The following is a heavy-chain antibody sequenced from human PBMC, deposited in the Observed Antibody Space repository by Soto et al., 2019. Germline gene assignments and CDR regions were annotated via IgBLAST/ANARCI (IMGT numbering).Heavy chain of an antibody. V-gene: IGHV4-4*07. CDR3: SRDSTDDYVDNYFDY. J-gene: IGHJ4*02. Sequence: PSETLSLTCTVSDDSIYTYYWSWIRHPDGQGLEWIGRIYTNGSTNSNPSLRIRPTMTVDRAKSQFSLKLSSVTATDTAAYYCSRDSTDDYVDNYFDYWGQGTLVTVSS. D-gene: IGHD4-17*01. CDR1: DDSIYTYY. CDR2: IYTNGST.